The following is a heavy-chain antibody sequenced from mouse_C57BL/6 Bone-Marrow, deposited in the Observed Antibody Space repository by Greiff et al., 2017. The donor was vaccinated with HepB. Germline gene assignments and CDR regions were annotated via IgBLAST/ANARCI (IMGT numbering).Heavy chain of an antibody. Sequence: QVQLQQPGAELVKPGASVKLSCKASGYTFTSYWMHWVKQRPGQGLEWIGMIHPNSGSTNYNEKFKSKATLTVDKSSSTAYMQLSSLTSEDSAVYYCARLAAQATGFAYWGQGTLVTVSA. CDR3: ARLAAQATGFAY. V-gene: IGHV1-64*01. CDR1: GYTFTSYW. D-gene: IGHD3-2*02. J-gene: IGHJ3*01. CDR2: IHPNSGST.